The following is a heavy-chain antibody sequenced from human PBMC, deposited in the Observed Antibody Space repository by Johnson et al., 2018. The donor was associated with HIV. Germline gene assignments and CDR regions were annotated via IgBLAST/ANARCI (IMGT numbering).Heavy chain of an antibody. V-gene: IGHV3-30*03. J-gene: IGHJ3*02. Sequence: QVQLVESGGGLAKPAWSPRLSCAASQFTFSSYYMNCFRQAPRKGLEWVAVISYDGSNKYYADSVKGRFTISRDNSKNTLFLQMNDLRAEDTAVYFCARETLCLSMIVVAKGGFDMWGQGTMVTVSS. CDR1: QFTFSSYY. CDR3: ARETLCLSMIVVAKGGFDM. D-gene: IGHD3-22*01. CDR2: ISYDGSNK.